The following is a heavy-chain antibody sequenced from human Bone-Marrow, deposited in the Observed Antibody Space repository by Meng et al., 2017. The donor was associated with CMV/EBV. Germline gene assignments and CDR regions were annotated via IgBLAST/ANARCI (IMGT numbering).Heavy chain of an antibody. CDR3: ARDSYNWNYGGIRALYYFDD. CDR2: ISSSSGYI. V-gene: IGHV3-21*01. CDR1: GFTFSYSS. D-gene: IGHD1-7*01. Sequence: GESLKISCAASGFTFSYSSMNWVRQAPGKGLEWVSSISSSSGYIYYADSVRGRFTISRDNAKNSLYLQMNSLRAEDTAVYYCARDSYNWNYGGIRALYYFDDWGHGTRVTGSS. J-gene: IGHJ4*01.